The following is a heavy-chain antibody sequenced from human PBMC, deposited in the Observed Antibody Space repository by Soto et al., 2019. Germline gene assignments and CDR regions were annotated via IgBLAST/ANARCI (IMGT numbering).Heavy chain of an antibody. CDR3: ARVIITYRGVAECDAFDA. J-gene: IGHJ3*01. V-gene: IGHV2-5*02. Sequence: QITLTESGPMLVKPTQTLTLTCTFSGFSLTTSRVGVGWIRQPPGKALEWLAVIYWDDDKRYSPSQRSRVTIAKDTTINPVVLTRTNSEPLDTDTYYCARVIITYRGVAECDAFDAWGQGTMVTVSS. CDR1: GFSLTTSRVG. D-gene: IGHD3-16*01. CDR2: IYWDDDK.